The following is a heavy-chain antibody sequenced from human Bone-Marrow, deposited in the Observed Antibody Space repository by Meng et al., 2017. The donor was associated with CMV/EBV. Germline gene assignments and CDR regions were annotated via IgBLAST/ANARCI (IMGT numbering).Heavy chain of an antibody. CDR2: TRNKARSYTT. CDR1: GFTFSDHY. J-gene: IGHJ6*02. V-gene: IGHV3-72*01. Sequence: GESLKISCAASGFTFSDHYMDWVRQAPGKGLEWVGRTRNKARSYTTEYAASVKGRFTIPRDDSQNSLYLQMNSLKTEDTAIYYCARVTGISWGYGLDVWGQGTTVTVSS. D-gene: IGHD2-21*01. CDR3: ARVTGISWGYGLDV.